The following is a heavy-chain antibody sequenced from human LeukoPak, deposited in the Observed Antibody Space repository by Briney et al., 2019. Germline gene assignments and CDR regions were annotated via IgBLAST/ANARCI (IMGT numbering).Heavy chain of an antibody. J-gene: IGHJ4*02. CDR1: GYTFTGYY. CDR3: ARDSHYVASGFDY. Sequence: ASVKVSCKASGYTFTGYYMHWVRQAPGQGLEWMGRINPNSGGTNYAQKFQGRVTMTRDTSISTAYMELSRLRSDDTAVYYCARDSHYVASGFDYWGQGTLVTVSS. D-gene: IGHD4-11*01. CDR2: INPNSGGT. V-gene: IGHV1-2*06.